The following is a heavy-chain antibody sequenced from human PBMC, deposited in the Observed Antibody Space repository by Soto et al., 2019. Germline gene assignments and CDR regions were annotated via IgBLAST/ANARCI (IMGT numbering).Heavy chain of an antibody. CDR1: GFTFSSYA. Sequence: EVQLLESGGGLVQPGGSLRLSCAASGFTFSSYAMSWVRQAPGKGLEWVSAISGSGGSTYYADSVKGRFTISRDNSENTLYLQMNSLRAEATAVYYCAKVTLSPVYYYDSSGYGGSFDYWGQGTLVTVSS. D-gene: IGHD3-22*01. CDR3: AKVTLSPVYYYDSSGYGGSFDY. V-gene: IGHV3-23*01. CDR2: ISGSGGST. J-gene: IGHJ4*02.